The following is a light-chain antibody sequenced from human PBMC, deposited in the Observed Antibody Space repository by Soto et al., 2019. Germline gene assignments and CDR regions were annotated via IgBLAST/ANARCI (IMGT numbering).Light chain of an antibody. CDR1: QSVSSSY. Sequence: EIVLTQSPGTLSLSPGERVTLSCRASQSVSSSYLAWYQQKPGQAPRLLVYGASSRATGIPDRFSGSGSGTDFTLTISRLEPEDFAVYYCQQFGSLSWTFGKGTKVEIK. V-gene: IGKV3-20*01. CDR2: GAS. J-gene: IGKJ1*01. CDR3: QQFGSLSWT.